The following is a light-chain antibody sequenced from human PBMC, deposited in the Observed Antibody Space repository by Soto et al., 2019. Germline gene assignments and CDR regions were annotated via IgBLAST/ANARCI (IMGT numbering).Light chain of an antibody. V-gene: IGKV3-20*01. CDR3: QQFGASLTWT. Sequence: LLPQSPGYLSLTTGERATLSCRAIQSVMSNYLSWYQQKPGQPPRLLIYGASSRATGIPDRFSGSGSGTDFTLTISRLEPEDFAVYYCQQFGASLTWTFGQGTKVDIK. CDR2: GAS. J-gene: IGKJ1*01. CDR1: QSVMSNY.